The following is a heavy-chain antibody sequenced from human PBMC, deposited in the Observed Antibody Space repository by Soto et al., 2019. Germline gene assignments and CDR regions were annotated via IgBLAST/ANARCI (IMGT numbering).Heavy chain of an antibody. D-gene: IGHD6-19*01. Sequence: QVTLKESGPVLVKPTETLTLRCTVSGLSITDSEMGVSWIRQPPGQPLEWLAHIDSSGEKSDRTFLKSRLAISKDTSKSQIVLTMTTMDPADTATYYCARRHLAGAVSPWFDPWGQGIPVTVSS. V-gene: IGHV2-26*01. CDR2: IDSSGEK. CDR1: GLSITDSEMG. J-gene: IGHJ5*02. CDR3: ARRHLAGAVSPWFDP.